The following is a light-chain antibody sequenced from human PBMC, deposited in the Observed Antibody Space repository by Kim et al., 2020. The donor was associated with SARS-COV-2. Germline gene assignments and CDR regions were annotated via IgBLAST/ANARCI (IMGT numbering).Light chain of an antibody. V-gene: IGLV2-14*04. CDR3: SSYTSSSRV. Sequence: GQSHTISCTGTSSDVGGYNYVSWYQQHPGKAPKLMIYDVSKRPSGVSNRFSGSKSGNTASLTISGLQAEDEADYYCSSYTSSSRVFGGGTQLTVL. J-gene: IGLJ3*02. CDR1: SSDVGGYNY. CDR2: DVS.